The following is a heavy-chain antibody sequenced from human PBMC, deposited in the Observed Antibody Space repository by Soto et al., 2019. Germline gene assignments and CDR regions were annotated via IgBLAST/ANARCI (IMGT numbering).Heavy chain of an antibody. CDR3: ARGGSPGRAAAGIWYYLDY. D-gene: IGHD6-13*01. V-gene: IGHV6-1*01. CDR2: TYYRSKWYN. Sequence: LSQTLSLTCAISGDSVSSNSAAWNWIRQSPSRGLEWLGRTYYRSKWYNDYAVSVKSRITINPDTSKNQFSLQLKSVTPEDTAVYYCARGGSPGRAAAGIWYYLDYWGQGTLVTLSS. J-gene: IGHJ4*02. CDR1: GDSVSSNSAA.